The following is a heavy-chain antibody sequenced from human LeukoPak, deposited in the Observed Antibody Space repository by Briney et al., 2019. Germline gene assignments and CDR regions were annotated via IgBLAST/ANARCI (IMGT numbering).Heavy chain of an antibody. V-gene: IGHV3-48*02. Sequence: GGSLRLSCAASGFTFSANWMHWVRQAPGKGLEWISSIRSGGNTKYYADSVRDRFTISRDNAKNSLYLQMNSLRDEDTAVYYCARFPHYYDSSGYSFWGQGTLVTVSS. CDR1: GFTFSANW. CDR3: ARFPHYYDSSGYSF. J-gene: IGHJ4*02. CDR2: IRSGGNTK. D-gene: IGHD3-22*01.